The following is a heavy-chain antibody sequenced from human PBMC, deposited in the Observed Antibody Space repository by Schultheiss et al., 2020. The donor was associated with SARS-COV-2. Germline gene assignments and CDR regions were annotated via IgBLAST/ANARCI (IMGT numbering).Heavy chain of an antibody. CDR1: GFSFSSKS. D-gene: IGHD4-17*01. Sequence: GGSLRLSCAASGFSFSSKSLNWVHQAPGKGLEWVSSIGSRSSYIYYADSVKGRFTISRDNAKNSLYLQMNSLRAEDTAVYYCAKDYGDYGKWFDPWGQGTLVTVSS. J-gene: IGHJ5*02. CDR2: IGSRSSYI. V-gene: IGHV3-21*04. CDR3: AKDYGDYGKWFDP.